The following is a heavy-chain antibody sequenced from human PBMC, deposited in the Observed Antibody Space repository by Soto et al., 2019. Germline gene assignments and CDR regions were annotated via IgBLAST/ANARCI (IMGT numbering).Heavy chain of an antibody. CDR1: GSSISSYY. J-gene: IGHJ5*02. CDR3: ARQVFDPGSWFDP. Sequence: KTSETLSLTCTVSGSSISSYYWSWIRQPPGKGLEWIGYIYYSGSTNYNPSLKSRVTISVDTSKNQFSLKLSSVTAADTAVYYCARQVFDPGSWFDPWGQGTLVTVSS. CDR2: IYYSGST. V-gene: IGHV4-59*08. D-gene: IGHD2-15*01.